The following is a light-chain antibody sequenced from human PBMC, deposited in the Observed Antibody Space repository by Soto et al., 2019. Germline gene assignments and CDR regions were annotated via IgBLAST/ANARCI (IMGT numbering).Light chain of an antibody. CDR1: KNDIGVYDF. CDR2: EVV. CDR3: KSYAGSNTYV. V-gene: IGLV2-8*01. J-gene: IGLJ1*01. Sequence: QSVLTQPPSASGSPGQSVTISCTGTKNDIGVYDFVSWYQHHPGKAPRLIIYEVVQRPSGVPDRFSCSKSGNTASLTVSGLQAADEADYFCKSYAGSNTYVFGSGTKVTVL.